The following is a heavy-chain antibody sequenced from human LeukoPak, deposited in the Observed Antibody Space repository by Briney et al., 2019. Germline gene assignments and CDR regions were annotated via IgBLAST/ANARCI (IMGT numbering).Heavy chain of an antibody. CDR2: ISTYGGTT. Sequence: GGSLRLSCAASGYTFSNYARHWVRQAPGKGLEYVSGISTYGGTTYYRNSVKGRFTISRDNSKNTLYLQMGSLRTDDMAVYYCAREGWGSSGFDPWGQGTLVSVSS. D-gene: IGHD6-6*01. V-gene: IGHV3-64*01. CDR1: GYTFSNYA. CDR3: AREGWGSSGFDP. J-gene: IGHJ5*02.